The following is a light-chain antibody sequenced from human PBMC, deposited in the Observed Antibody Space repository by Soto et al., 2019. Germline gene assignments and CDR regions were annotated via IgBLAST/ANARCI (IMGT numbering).Light chain of an antibody. Sequence: EIVMTQSPATLSLSPGERATISCRASQSVSSNLAWYQKKPGQAPRLLIYGASTRATGIPARFSGSGSGTEFTLTISSLQSEDFAVYYCQQYNNWPTWTFGQGTKVDIK. J-gene: IGKJ1*01. V-gene: IGKV3-15*01. CDR1: QSVSSN. CDR2: GAS. CDR3: QQYNNWPTWT.